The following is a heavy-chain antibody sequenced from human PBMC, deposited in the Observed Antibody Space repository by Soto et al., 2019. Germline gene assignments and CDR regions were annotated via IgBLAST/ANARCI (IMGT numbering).Heavy chain of an antibody. D-gene: IGHD3-9*01. Sequence: PSETLSLTCTVSGGSISSYYWSWIRQPPGKGLEWIGYIYYSGSTNYNPSLKSRVTISVDTSKNQFSLKLSSVTAADTAVYYCARAGNYDILTGYYNPNAFDIWGQGTMVTVS. CDR3: ARAGNYDILTGYYNPNAFDI. V-gene: IGHV4-59*01. J-gene: IGHJ3*02. CDR1: GGSISSYY. CDR2: IYYSGST.